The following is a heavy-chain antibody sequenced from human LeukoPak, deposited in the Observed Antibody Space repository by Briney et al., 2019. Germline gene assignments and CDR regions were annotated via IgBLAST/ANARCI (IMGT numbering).Heavy chain of an antibody. D-gene: IGHD6-6*01. CDR1: GGSISSYY. CDR2: IYYSGST. V-gene: IGHV4-59*01. Sequence: TSETLSLTCTVSGGSISSYYWSWIRQPPGKGLEWIGYIYYSGSTNYNPSLKSRVTISVDTSKNQFSLKLSSVTAADTAVYYCARGAYSSSEPFDYWGQGTLVTVSS. J-gene: IGHJ4*02. CDR3: ARGAYSSSEPFDY.